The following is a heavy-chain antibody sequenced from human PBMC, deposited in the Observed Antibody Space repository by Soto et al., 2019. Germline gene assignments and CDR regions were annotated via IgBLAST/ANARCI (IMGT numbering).Heavy chain of an antibody. V-gene: IGHV1-3*01. J-gene: IGHJ4*02. CDR2: INAGNGNT. D-gene: IGHD2-21*02. Sequence: ASVKVSCKASGYTFTSYAMHWVRQAPGQRLEWMGWINAGNGNTKYSQEFQGRVTITRDTSASTAYMELSSLRSEDTAVYYCARSIAVVTALDYWGQGTLVTVSS. CDR1: GYTFTSYA. CDR3: ARSIAVVTALDY.